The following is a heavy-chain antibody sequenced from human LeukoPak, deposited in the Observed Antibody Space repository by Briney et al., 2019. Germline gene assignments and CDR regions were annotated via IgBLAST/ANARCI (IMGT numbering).Heavy chain of an antibody. V-gene: IGHV3-30*02. Sequence: GGSLRLSCAASGFTFSSYGMHWVRQAPGKGLEWVAFIRYDGRNKYYADSVKGRFTISRDNSKNTLYLQMNSLRAEDTAVYYCAVTPRSTYSYGYYFDYWGQGTLVTVSS. CDR2: IRYDGRNK. CDR3: AVTPRSTYSYGYYFDY. D-gene: IGHD5-18*01. J-gene: IGHJ4*02. CDR1: GFTFSSYG.